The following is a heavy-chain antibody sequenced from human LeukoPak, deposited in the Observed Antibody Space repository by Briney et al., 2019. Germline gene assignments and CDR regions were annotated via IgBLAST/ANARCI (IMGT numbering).Heavy chain of an antibody. V-gene: IGHV4-34*01. CDR1: GGSFSGYY. CDR2: INHSGST. CDR3: AKGDYDILTGYSPGGY. Sequence: SETLSLTCAVYGGSFSGYYWSWIRQPPGKGLEWIGEINHSGSTNYNPSLKSRVTISVDTSKNQFSLKLSSVTAADTAVYYCAKGDYDILTGYSPGGYWGQGTLVTVSS. D-gene: IGHD3-9*01. J-gene: IGHJ4*02.